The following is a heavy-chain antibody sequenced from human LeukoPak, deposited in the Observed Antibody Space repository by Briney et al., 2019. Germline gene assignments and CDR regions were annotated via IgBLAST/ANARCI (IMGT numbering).Heavy chain of an antibody. Sequence: PSETLSLTCTVSGGSISSYYWSWIRQPPGKGLEWIGEINHSGSTNYNPSLKSRVTISVDTSKNQFSLKLSSVTAADTAVYYCARGTVAGLKNWYFDLWGRGTLVTVSS. D-gene: IGHD6-19*01. J-gene: IGHJ2*01. CDR1: GGSISSYY. CDR2: INHSGST. V-gene: IGHV4-34*01. CDR3: ARGTVAGLKNWYFDL.